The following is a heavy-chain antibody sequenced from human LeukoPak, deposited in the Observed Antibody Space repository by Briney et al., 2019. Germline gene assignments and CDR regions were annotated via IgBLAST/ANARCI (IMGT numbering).Heavy chain of an antibody. J-gene: IGHJ4*02. V-gene: IGHV3-9*01. Sequence: PGGSLRLSCAASGFTFSSYSVNWVRQAPGKGLEWVSGISWNSGSIGYADSVKGRFTISRDNAKNSLYLQMNSLRAEDTALYYCAKDIAPIWSGSYGYWGQGTLVTVSS. D-gene: IGHD3-10*01. CDR2: ISWNSGSI. CDR1: GFTFSSYS. CDR3: AKDIAPIWSGSYGY.